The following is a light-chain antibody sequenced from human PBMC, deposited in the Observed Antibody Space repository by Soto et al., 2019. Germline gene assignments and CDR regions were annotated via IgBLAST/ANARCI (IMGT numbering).Light chain of an antibody. Sequence: DIVMTQSPLSLPVTPGEPASISCRSSQSLLHRNGYNDLDWYLQKPGQSPQLLIYLGSSRASGVPDRFSGSESGTDFTLNISRVEAEDVGIYYCMQALQTPITFGQGTRLEIK. J-gene: IGKJ5*01. CDR2: LGS. CDR1: QSLLHRNGYND. V-gene: IGKV2-28*01. CDR3: MQALQTPIT.